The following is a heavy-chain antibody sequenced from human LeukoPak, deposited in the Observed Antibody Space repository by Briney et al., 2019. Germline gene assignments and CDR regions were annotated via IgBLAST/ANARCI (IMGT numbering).Heavy chain of an antibody. CDR2: ISGSGGST. CDR3: AKGYSSSWHRGSFDY. D-gene: IGHD6-13*01. V-gene: IGHV3-23*01. CDR1: GFTFSSYA. J-gene: IGHJ4*02. Sequence: GGSLRLSCAASGFTFSSYAMSWFRQAPGKGLDWVSAISGSGGSTYYADSVKGRFTISRDNSKNTLYLQMNSLRAEDTAVYYCAKGYSSSWHRGSFDYWGQGTLVTVSS.